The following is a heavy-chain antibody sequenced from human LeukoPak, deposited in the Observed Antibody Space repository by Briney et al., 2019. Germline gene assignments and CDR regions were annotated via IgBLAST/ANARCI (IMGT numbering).Heavy chain of an antibody. Sequence: PSETPSLTCTVSGGSISSYYWSWIRQPPGKGLEWIGYIYYSGSTNYNPSIKSRVTISVATSKIQFSLKLSSVTAADTAVDYCARTGYCSSTSCYWGLNYYYGMDVWGQGTTVTVSS. J-gene: IGHJ6*02. CDR1: GGSISSYY. D-gene: IGHD2-2*03. CDR2: IYYSGST. CDR3: ARTGYCSSTSCYWGLNYYYGMDV. V-gene: IGHV4-59*08.